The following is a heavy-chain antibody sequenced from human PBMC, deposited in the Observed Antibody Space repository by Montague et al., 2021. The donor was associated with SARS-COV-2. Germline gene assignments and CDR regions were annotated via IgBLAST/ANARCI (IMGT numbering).Heavy chain of an antibody. J-gene: IGHJ6*02. Sequence: SETLSLTCAVYGGSFSGYYWSWIRQPPGKGLEWIGEVKDSGSTNYIPSLKSRVAISVDTSKNQFSLKLRSVTAADTAVYYCARDPWHITIFGVVTRYGMDVGGQGTRVTVSS. CDR1: GGSFSGYY. CDR2: VKDSGST. V-gene: IGHV4-34*01. CDR3: ARDPWHITIFGVVTRYGMDV. D-gene: IGHD3-3*01.